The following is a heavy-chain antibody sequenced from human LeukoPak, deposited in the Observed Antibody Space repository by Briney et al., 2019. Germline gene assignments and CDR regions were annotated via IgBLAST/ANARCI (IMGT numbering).Heavy chain of an antibody. J-gene: IGHJ1*01. Sequence: PGGSLRPSCAASGFTVSSNYMSWVRQAPGKGLEWVSVIYSGGSTYYADSVKGRFTISRDNSKNTLYLQMNSLRAEDTAVYYCARETVDYDYVWGSYRYGYFQHWGQGTLVTVSS. V-gene: IGHV3-53*01. CDR2: IYSGGST. CDR1: GFTVSSNY. CDR3: ARETVDYDYVWGSYRYGYFQH. D-gene: IGHD3-16*02.